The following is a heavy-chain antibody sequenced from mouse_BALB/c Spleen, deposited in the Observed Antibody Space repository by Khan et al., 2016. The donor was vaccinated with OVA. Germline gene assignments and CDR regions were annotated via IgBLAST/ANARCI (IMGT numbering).Heavy chain of an antibody. D-gene: IGHD2-12*01. CDR2: VNPNTGNT. CDR1: GYSFTGYY. V-gene: IGHV1-26*01. Sequence: VQLQQSGPDLVKPGASVKMSCKASGYSFTGYYMNWVKQSHGKSLECIGRVNPNTGNTNYNQKFKGKAILIVDTSSSTAYMELRNLTSEDSAVXYCARGYDFFAYWGQGTLVTVSA. J-gene: IGHJ3*01. CDR3: ARGYDFFAY.